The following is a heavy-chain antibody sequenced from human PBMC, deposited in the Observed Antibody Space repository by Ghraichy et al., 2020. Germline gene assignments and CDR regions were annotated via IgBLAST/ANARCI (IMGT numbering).Heavy chain of an antibody. J-gene: IGHJ4*02. CDR2: ISGSGSGT. CDR3: AKEGGVSSGWLGRVRDFDY. Sequence: GGSLRLSCAASGFTFSSYSMTWVRQAPGKGLEWVSAISGSGSGTYYADSVKGRFTISRDNSKNTLYLQMNSLRAEDSAVYYCAKEGGVSSGWLGRVRDFDYCGQGALVIVSS. V-gene: IGHV3-23*01. D-gene: IGHD3-22*01. CDR1: GFTFSSYS.